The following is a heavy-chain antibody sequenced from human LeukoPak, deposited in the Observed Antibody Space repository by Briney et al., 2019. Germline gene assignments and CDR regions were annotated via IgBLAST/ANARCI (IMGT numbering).Heavy chain of an antibody. CDR2: INPNSGGT. J-gene: IGHJ4*02. CDR3: ARVSSYYYDSSDYYIDY. Sequence: ASVKVSCKASGYTFTGYYMHWVRQAPGQGLEWMGWINPNSGGTNYAQKFQGRVTMTRDTSISTAYMELSRLRSDDTAVYYCARVSSYYYDSSDYYIDYWGQGTLVTVSS. CDR1: GYTFTGYY. D-gene: IGHD3-22*01. V-gene: IGHV1-2*02.